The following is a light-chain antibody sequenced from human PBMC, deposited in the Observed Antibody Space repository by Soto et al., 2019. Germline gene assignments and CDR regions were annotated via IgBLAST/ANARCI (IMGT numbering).Light chain of an antibody. V-gene: IGKV1-5*01. CDR1: QTICRW. J-gene: IGKJ1*01. Sequence: DIEMTQSPSTLSASVGDRVTISCRARQTICRWLAWYQQRPGKAPKVLIYDASTLESGAPARFSGRGSETQFSLTICSLQPEDSATYYCQHYNSDPWTFGQGTKVQIK. CDR2: DAS. CDR3: QHYNSDPWT.